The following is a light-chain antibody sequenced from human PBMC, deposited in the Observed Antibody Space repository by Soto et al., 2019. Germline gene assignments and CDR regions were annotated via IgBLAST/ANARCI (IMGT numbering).Light chain of an antibody. Sequence: DIQMTQSPSSLSASVGDRVTITGGAIECIGTDLGWYQQRAVKAPKRLIYTASNFQSGVPTGFSGSGSGTEITLTICSLQPEDCAIYYFLQHNTFPLTFGGGTKVDIK. CDR2: TAS. V-gene: IGKV1-17*01. CDR1: ECIGTD. CDR3: LQHNTFPLT. J-gene: IGKJ4*01.